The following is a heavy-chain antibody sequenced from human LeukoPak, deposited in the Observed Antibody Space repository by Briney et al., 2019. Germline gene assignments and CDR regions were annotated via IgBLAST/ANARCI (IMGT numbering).Heavy chain of an antibody. V-gene: IGHV4-59*01. CDR2: IYYSGST. Sequence: SETLSLTCTVSGGSISSYYRSWIRQPPGKGLEWIGYIYYSGSTNYNPSLKSRVTISVDTSKNQFSLKLSSVTAADTAVYYCARAYSSSSGPGSWFDPWGQGTLVTVSS. J-gene: IGHJ5*02. CDR3: ARAYSSSSGPGSWFDP. CDR1: GGSISSYY. D-gene: IGHD6-6*01.